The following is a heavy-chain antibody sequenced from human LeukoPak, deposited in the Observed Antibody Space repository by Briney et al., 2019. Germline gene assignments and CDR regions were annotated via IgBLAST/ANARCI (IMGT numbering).Heavy chain of an antibody. CDR3: ARSRAEKVPVWGSYRHHDAFDI. CDR2: IYPGDSDT. Sequence: GESLKISCKGSRYSFPNYWLGWVRQMPGTGLEWMGIIYPGDSDTTYKPSFQGQVTISADKSISPAYLQWSSLKASDTAMYYCARSRAEKVPVWGSYRHHDAFDIWGQGTRVTVSP. CDR1: RYSFPNYW. J-gene: IGHJ3*02. D-gene: IGHD3-16*02. V-gene: IGHV5-51*01.